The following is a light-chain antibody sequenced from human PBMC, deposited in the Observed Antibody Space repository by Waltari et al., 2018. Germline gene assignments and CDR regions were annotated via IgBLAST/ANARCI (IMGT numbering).Light chain of an antibody. CDR3: QQRSTWPLIT. Sequence: IVLTQSPATLSLSPGERATLSCRASQSVSSSLAWYHQKPGQAPRLLIYDASNRATGIPDRFSGSRSGTDFTLTINSLEPEDFAVYYCQQRSTWPLITFGQGTRLEIK. CDR1: QSVSSS. CDR2: DAS. V-gene: IGKV3-11*01. J-gene: IGKJ5*01.